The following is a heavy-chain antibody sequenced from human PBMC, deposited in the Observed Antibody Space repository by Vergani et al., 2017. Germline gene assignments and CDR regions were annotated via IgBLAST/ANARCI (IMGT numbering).Heavy chain of an antibody. V-gene: IGHV4-61*01. D-gene: IGHD3-10*01. CDR1: GGSVSSGSYY. J-gene: IGHJ4*02. CDR2: VSFRGDT. Sequence: QVQLQESGPGLVKPSETLSLTCPVSGGSVSSGSYYWSWIRQPPGKGLEWMGYVSFRGDTLYDPSVKGRMTISLNTSSNQFSLYLTSVTAADTAVYYCARSRIYYGAGSPDYWGQGTLVTVSS. CDR3: ARSRIYYGAGSPDY.